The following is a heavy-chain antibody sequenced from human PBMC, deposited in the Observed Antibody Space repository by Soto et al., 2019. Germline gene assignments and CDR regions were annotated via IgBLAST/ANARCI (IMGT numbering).Heavy chain of an antibody. CDR1: GGSISSYY. CDR3: ARQGFGPLHGLVDV. Sequence: QVQLQESGPGLVKPSETLSLSCTVSGGSISSYYWSWFRQSPGKRMEWIGYVHPSWSSSYNPSLQSRVARSLDTSKSQFSLKVTSVTATDTAVYYCARQGFGPLHGLVDVWGQGTTVTVSS. D-gene: IGHD3-10*01. CDR2: VHPSWSS. V-gene: IGHV4-59*08. J-gene: IGHJ6*02.